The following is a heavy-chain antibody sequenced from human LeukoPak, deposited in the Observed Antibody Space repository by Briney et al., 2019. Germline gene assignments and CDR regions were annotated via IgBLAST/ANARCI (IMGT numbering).Heavy chain of an antibody. CDR3: TRGPAAAAALLFDY. V-gene: IGHV3-48*03. J-gene: IGHJ4*02. Sequence: GPLRLSFAASGFTFSSYEMNWVRQAPGKGLEWVSHISSSGTTIQYADSVRGRFTISRDNAKNSMYLQMNSLRDEDTALYYCTRGPAAAAALLFDYWGQGTLVTVSS. CDR1: GFTFSSYE. D-gene: IGHD6-13*01. CDR2: ISSSGTTI.